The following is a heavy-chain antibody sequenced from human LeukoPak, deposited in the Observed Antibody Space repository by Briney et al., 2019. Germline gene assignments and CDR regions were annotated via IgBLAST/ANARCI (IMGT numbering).Heavy chain of an antibody. J-gene: IGHJ4*02. CDR2: ISYGGSTK. CDR1: GVTFRSYG. CDR3: AKEIAERYTSSWPFDY. V-gene: IGHV3-30*18. Sequence: GSLRLSCAASGVTFRSYGMHWVRQAPGKGLEWVAVISYGGSTKLYADSVKGRFAISRDDSKNTLFLQMNSLIPEDTAVYYCAKEIAERYTSSWPFDYWGQGTLVTVSS. D-gene: IGHD6-13*01.